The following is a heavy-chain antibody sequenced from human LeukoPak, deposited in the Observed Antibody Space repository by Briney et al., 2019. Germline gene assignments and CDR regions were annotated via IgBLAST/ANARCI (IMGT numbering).Heavy chain of an antibody. CDR1: GSSFTSYW. V-gene: IGHV5-51*01. CDR2: IYPGDSDT. Sequence: GGPLEISGQGSGSSFTSYWIGGARRLPGKGLEGMGIIYPGDSDTRYSPSFQGQVTISADKSISTAYLQWSSLKAPDTAMYYCARLGGNSYYFDYWGQGTLVTVSS. CDR3: ARLGGNSYYFDY. D-gene: IGHD4-23*01. J-gene: IGHJ4*02.